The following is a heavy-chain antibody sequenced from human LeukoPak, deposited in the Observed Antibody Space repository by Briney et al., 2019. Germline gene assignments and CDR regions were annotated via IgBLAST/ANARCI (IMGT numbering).Heavy chain of an antibody. D-gene: IGHD6-19*01. CDR3: ARAVSGRFDY. J-gene: IGHJ4*02. V-gene: IGHV4-59*12. CDR2: IYYSGST. CDR1: GGSMSPYH. Sequence: SETLSLTCTVSGGSMSPYHWGWIRQPPGKGLGWTGYIYYSGSTNYNPSLKSRVTISVDTSKNQSSLKLSSVTAADTAIYYCARAVSGRFDYWGQGTLVTVSS.